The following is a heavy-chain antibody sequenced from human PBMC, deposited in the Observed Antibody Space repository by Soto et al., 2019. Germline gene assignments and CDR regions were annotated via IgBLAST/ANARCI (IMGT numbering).Heavy chain of an antibody. Sequence: PSETLSLTCAVSGGSISSGGSSWSWIRQPPGKVLEWIGYIYHSGSTYYNPSLKSRVTISVDRSKNQFSLNLIFVTAADTAMYYCARGYAFDVWARGTMV. CDR3: ARGYAFDV. V-gene: IGHV4-30-2*01. J-gene: IGHJ3*01. CDR1: GGSISSGGSS. CDR2: IYHSGST.